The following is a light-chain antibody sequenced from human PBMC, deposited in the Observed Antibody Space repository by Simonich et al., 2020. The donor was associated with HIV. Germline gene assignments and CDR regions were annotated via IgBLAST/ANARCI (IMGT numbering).Light chain of an antibody. J-gene: IGKJ1*01. CDR2: WAS. CDR1: QSVSSN. CDR3: QQYYSTRT. V-gene: IGKV3-15*01. Sequence: EIVMTQSPATLSVSPGERVTLSCRASQSVSSNLAWYQQKPGQPPKLLIYWASTRESGVPDRFSGSGYGTDFTLTISSLQAEDVAVYYCQQYYSTRTFGQGTKVEIK.